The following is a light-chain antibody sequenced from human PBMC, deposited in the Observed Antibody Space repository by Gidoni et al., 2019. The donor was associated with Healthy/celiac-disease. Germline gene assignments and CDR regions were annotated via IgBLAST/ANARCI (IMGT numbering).Light chain of an antibody. CDR3: SSYTSSSLYV. CDR1: SSDVGGYNY. V-gene: IGLV2-14*03. CDR2: DVS. Sequence: QSALTQPASASGSPGQSITNSCTGTSSDVGGYNYVSWYQQHPGKAPKLMIYDVSNRPSGFSNRFSGSKSGNTASLTISGLQAEDEADYYCSSYTSSSLYVFGTGTKVTVL. J-gene: IGLJ1*01.